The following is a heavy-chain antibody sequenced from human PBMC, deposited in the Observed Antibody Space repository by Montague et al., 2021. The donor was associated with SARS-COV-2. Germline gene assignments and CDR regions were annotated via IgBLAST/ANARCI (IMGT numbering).Heavy chain of an antibody. V-gene: IGHV4-39*07. Sequence: SETLSLTCTVSGGSIANSSYYWGWVRQPPGKGLEWIGSVLYSGTPYDHPSLTARVTISLDTSKNQFSLKVYSVTAADTATYFCVAGGGSGNAYAYWGQGTLVTVSS. D-gene: IGHD2-2*01. CDR3: VAGGGSGNAYAY. J-gene: IGHJ4*02. CDR2: VLYSGTP. CDR1: GGSIANSSYY.